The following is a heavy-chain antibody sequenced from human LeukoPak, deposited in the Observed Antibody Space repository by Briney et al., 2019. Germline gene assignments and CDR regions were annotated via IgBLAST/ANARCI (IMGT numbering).Heavy chain of an antibody. CDR1: GYTFTGYY. CDR2: INPNSGGT. Sequence: ASVKVSCKASGYTFTGYYMHWVRQAPGQGLEWMGWINPNSGGTNYAQKFQGWVTMTRDTSISTAYMELSRLRSDDTAVYYCATSQLVGGYWFDYWGQGTLVTVSS. V-gene: IGHV1-2*04. CDR3: ATSQLVGGYWFDY. D-gene: IGHD6-13*01. J-gene: IGHJ4*02.